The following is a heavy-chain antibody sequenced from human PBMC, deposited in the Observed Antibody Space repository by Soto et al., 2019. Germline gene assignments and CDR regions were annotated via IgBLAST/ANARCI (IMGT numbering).Heavy chain of an antibody. CDR3: AMRGRYCSGRNSCYYYFES. J-gene: IGHJ4*02. Sequence: TSETLSLTCGVNDGSLSDYFWSCIRQFPGKGLEWIVGINPSGSTSNNPSLKSRVTLSIDTSKNQFSLRLSSVTAADMAVYYCAMRGRYCSGRNSCYYYFESGVQGTLVT. CDR1: DGSLSDYF. D-gene: IGHD2-15*01. CDR2: INPSGST. V-gene: IGHV4-34*01.